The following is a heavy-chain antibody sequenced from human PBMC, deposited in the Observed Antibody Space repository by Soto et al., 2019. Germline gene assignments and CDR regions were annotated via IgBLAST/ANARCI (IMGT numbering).Heavy chain of an antibody. D-gene: IGHD3-22*01. CDR2: IYYSGST. V-gene: IGHV4-59*08. J-gene: IGHJ4*02. CDR1: GGSISSYY. CDR3: ASTYYYDSRGRFDY. Sequence: SETLSLTCTVSGGSISSYYWSWIRQPPGKGLEWIGYIYYSGSTNYNPSLKSRVTISVDTSKNQFSLKLSSVTAADTAVYYCASTYYYDSRGRFDYGGQEPLVTVPS.